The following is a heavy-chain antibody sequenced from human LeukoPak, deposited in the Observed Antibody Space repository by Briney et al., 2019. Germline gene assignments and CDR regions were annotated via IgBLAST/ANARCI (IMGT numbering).Heavy chain of an antibody. CDR2: IIPILGIA. V-gene: IGHV1-69*04. CDR1: GGTFSSYA. CDR3: ASYRDGYTSAFDI. J-gene: IGHJ3*02. Sequence: GSSGKVSCKASGGTFSSYAISWVRQAPGQGREWMGRIIPILGIANYAQKFQGRVTITADKSTRTAYMELSSLRSEDTAVYYCASYRDGYTSAFDIWGQGTMVTVSS. D-gene: IGHD5-24*01.